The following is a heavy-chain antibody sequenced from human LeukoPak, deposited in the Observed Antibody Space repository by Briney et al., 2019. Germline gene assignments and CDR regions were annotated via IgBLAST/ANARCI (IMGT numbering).Heavy chain of an antibody. V-gene: IGHV4-38-2*02. CDR2: IYHSGST. CDR3: ARDRGDFWSGYYSWFDP. D-gene: IGHD3-3*01. Sequence: SETLSLTCTVSGYSISSGYYWGWIRQPPGEGLEWIGSIYHSGSTYYNPSLKSRVTISVDTSKNQFSLKLSSVTAADTAVYYCARDRGDFWSGYYSWFDPWGQGTLVTVSS. J-gene: IGHJ5*02. CDR1: GYSISSGYY.